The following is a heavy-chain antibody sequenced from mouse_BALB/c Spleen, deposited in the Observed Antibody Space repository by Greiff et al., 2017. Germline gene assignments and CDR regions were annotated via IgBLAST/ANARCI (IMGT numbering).Heavy chain of an antibody. Sequence: VQLKESGPGLVAPSQSLSITCTVSGFSLTSYDISWIRQPPGKGLEWLGVIWTGGGTNYNSAFMSRLSISKDNSKSQVFLKMNSLQTDDTAIYYCVRDDYDGFAYWGQGTLVTVSA. CDR1: GFSLTSYD. D-gene: IGHD2-4*01. J-gene: IGHJ3*01. CDR3: VRDDYDGFAY. CDR2: IWTGGGT. V-gene: IGHV2-9-2*01.